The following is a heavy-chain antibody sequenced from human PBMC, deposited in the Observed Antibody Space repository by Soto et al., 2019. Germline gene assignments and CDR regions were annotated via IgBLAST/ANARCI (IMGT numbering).Heavy chain of an antibody. J-gene: IGHJ4*02. CDR3: ALIKFVSAWIFYF. D-gene: IGHD3-16*01. CDR2: IIPMFGTA. Sequence: GASVKVSCKASGDTFSSYAVIWLRQVPGQGLEWMGGIIPMFGTANYALKFQGRVTITADKSTSTAYMELSSLQSEDTAVYYCALIKFVSAWIFYFWVQGSLVSVS. V-gene: IGHV1-69*06. CDR1: GDTFSSYA.